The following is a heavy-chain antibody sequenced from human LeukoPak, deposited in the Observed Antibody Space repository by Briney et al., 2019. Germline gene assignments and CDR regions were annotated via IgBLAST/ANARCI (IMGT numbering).Heavy chain of an antibody. Sequence: ASVKVSCKASGATFTSYYMHWVRQPPGQGLEWMGIINPSGGSTSYAQKFQGRVTMTRDTSTSTVYMELSSLRSEDTAVYYCARDPKVAAAGTRYFDLWGRGTLVTVSS. CDR2: INPSGGST. CDR3: ARDPKVAAAGTRYFDL. V-gene: IGHV1-46*01. CDR1: GATFTSYY. J-gene: IGHJ2*01. D-gene: IGHD6-13*01.